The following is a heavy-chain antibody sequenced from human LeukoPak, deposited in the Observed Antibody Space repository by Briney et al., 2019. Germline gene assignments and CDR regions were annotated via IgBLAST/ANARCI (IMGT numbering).Heavy chain of an antibody. Sequence: PSGTLSLTCTVSGGSISSHVWWNWVRQPPGKGLEWIAEIYHSGGTNYNPSLKTRVTISVDTSMNQFSLRLTSVTAADTALYYCSRLVVAGLSVDLWGQGTLVTVSS. V-gene: IGHV4-4*02. CDR3: SRLVVAGLSVDL. CDR1: GGSISSHVW. D-gene: IGHD6-19*01. CDR2: IYHSGGT. J-gene: IGHJ5*02.